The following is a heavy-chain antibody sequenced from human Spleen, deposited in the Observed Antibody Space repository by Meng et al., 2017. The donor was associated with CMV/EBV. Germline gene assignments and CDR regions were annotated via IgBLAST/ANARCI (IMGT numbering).Heavy chain of an antibody. CDR2: INSDGSST. CDR3: AREGVVGATELDY. J-gene: IGHJ4*02. D-gene: IGHD1-26*01. Sequence: GESLKISCAASGFTFSSYWMHWVRQAPGKGLVWVSRINSDGSSTSYADSVKGRFTISRDNAKNTLYLQMNSLRAEDTAVYYCAREGVVGATELDYWGQGTLVTVSS. CDR1: GFTFSSYW. V-gene: IGHV3-74*01.